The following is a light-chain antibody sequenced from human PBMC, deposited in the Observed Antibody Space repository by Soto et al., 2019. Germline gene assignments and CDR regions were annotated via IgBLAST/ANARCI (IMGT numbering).Light chain of an antibody. CDR1: QNINNY. J-gene: IGKJ2*01. CDR2: AAS. CDR3: QQSYSMPQT. Sequence: DIQMTQSPSFLSASVGDSVTITCRASQNINNYLSWYQHKPGKAPKLLIYAASNLQSGVPSSFSGSRSGTEFTLTISRLYPEDFATYYCQQSYSMPQTFGQGTKLEI. V-gene: IGKV1-39*01.